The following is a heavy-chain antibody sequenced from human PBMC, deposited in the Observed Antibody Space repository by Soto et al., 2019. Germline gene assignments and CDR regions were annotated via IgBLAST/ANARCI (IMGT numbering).Heavy chain of an antibody. D-gene: IGHD3-10*01. Sequence: QVQLQESGPGLVKPSETLSLTCTVSGGSISSYYWSWIRQPPGKGLEWIGYIYYSGSTNYNPSLKSRVTISVDTSKNQFSLKLSSVTAADTAVYYWARAVGGGGRAFDIWGQGTMVTVSS. CDR3: ARAVGGGGRAFDI. CDR2: IYYSGST. V-gene: IGHV4-59*01. CDR1: GGSISSYY. J-gene: IGHJ3*02.